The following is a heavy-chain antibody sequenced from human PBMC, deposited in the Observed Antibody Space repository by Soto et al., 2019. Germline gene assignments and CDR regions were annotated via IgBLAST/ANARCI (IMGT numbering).Heavy chain of an antibody. CDR1: GFTVSTNY. Sequence: EVQLVESGGGLIQPGGSLRLSCAASGFTVSTNYMNWVRQSPEKGLEWVSVLYNTGTTYYADSVNGRFTISRDDSSNTLYLQMNSLRAEDTAVYYCARDRLRNGYLSWTFDLWGRGTLVTVSS. CDR3: ARDRLRNGYLSWTFDL. CDR2: LYNTGTT. D-gene: IGHD5-18*01. J-gene: IGHJ2*01. V-gene: IGHV3-53*01.